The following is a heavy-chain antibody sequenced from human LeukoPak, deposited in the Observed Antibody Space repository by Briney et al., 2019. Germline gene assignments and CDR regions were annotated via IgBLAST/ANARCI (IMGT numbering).Heavy chain of an antibody. V-gene: IGHV4-39*01. CDR1: GGSLSSSSYY. Sequence: PSETLSLTCTVSGGSLSSSSYYWGWIRQPPGEGLEWIGGIYYTGSTYYNPSLKSRVTISVDTSKNQFSLKLSSVTAADTAVYYCARHLGGSSWFDYWGQGTLVTVSS. CDR2: IYYTGST. J-gene: IGHJ4*02. CDR3: ARHLGGSSWFDY. D-gene: IGHD6-13*01.